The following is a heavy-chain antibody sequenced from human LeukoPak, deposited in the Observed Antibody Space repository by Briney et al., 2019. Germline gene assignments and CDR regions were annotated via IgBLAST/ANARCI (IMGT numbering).Heavy chain of an antibody. Sequence: ASVKVSCKASGYTFTTYDINWVRQASRQGLEWMAWMSPNSGNTGYAQKFQGRVTMTRNTSISTAYMELSSLRSEDTAVYYCARVAGNCGGDCYRLVYWGQGTLVTVAS. CDR3: ARVAGNCGGDCYRLVY. CDR1: GYTFTTYD. CDR2: MSPNSGNT. V-gene: IGHV1-8*01. D-gene: IGHD2-21*01. J-gene: IGHJ4*02.